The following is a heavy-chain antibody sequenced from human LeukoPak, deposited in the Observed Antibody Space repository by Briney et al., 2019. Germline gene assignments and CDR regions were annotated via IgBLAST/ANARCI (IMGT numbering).Heavy chain of an antibody. CDR3: ARDGPGGGLRLDP. V-gene: IGHV4-59*01. Sequence: SETLSLTCTVSGGSISSYYWSWIRQPPGKGLEWIGYIYYSGSTNYNPSLKSRVTISVDTSKNQFSLKVTSVTAADTAVYYCARDGPGGGLRLDPWGQGTLVTVSS. CDR2: IYYSGST. D-gene: IGHD2-8*02. J-gene: IGHJ5*02. CDR1: GGSISSYY.